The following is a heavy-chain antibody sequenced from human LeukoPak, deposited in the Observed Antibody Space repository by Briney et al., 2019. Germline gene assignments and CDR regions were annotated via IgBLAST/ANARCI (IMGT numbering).Heavy chain of an antibody. CDR3: ARRLSGSYFTYYYYYMDV. Sequence: PSETLSLTCAVYGVSFSGYYWSWLGQPPGKGREGIGEINHGGSTNYNPSLKSRVTITVKTSKNEFSLMMSSATAADTAVYYCARRLSGSYFTYYYYYMDVWGKGTTVTISS. V-gene: IGHV4-34*01. J-gene: IGHJ6*03. CDR1: GVSFSGYY. D-gene: IGHD1-26*01. CDR2: INHGGST.